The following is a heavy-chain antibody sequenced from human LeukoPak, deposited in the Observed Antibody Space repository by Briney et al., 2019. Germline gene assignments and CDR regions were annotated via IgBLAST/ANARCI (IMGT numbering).Heavy chain of an antibody. Sequence: SETLSLTCTVSGGSVSSGSYYWSWIRQPPGKGLEWIGYIYYSGSTNYNPSLKSRVTISVDTSKNQFSLKLSSVTAADTAVYYCAGDHYDILTGRRDIYYYYGMDVWGQGTTVTVSS. J-gene: IGHJ6*02. CDR1: GGSVSSGSYY. V-gene: IGHV4-61*01. CDR3: AGDHYDILTGRRDIYYYYGMDV. CDR2: IYYSGST. D-gene: IGHD3-9*01.